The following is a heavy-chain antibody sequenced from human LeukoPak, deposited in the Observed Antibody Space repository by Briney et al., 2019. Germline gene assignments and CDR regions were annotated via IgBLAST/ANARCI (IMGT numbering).Heavy chain of an antibody. V-gene: IGHV1-8*01. CDR3: ARSLRYYDFFWGCYYYYYYYMDV. D-gene: IGHD3-3*01. CDR2: MNPNSGNT. J-gene: IGHJ6*03. CDR1: GYTFTSYD. Sequence: RASVKVSCKASGYTFTSYDINWVRQATGQGLEWMGWMNPNSGNTGYAQKFQGRVTMTRNTSISTAYMELSSLRSEDTAVYYCARSLRYYDFFWGCYYYYYYYMDVWGKGTTVTVSS.